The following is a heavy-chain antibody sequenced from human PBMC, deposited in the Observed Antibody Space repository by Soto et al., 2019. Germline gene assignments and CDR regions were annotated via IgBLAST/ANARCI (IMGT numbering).Heavy chain of an antibody. Sequence: GGSLRLSCAASGFTFSSYSMNWVRQAPGKGLEWVSSISSSSSYIYYADSVKGRVTISRDNAKNSLYLQMNSLRAEDTAVYYCARDISNSYYYDSSGYPDYWGQGTLVTVSS. CDR3: ARDISNSYYYDSSGYPDY. J-gene: IGHJ4*02. CDR2: ISSSSSYI. CDR1: GFTFSSYS. V-gene: IGHV3-21*01. D-gene: IGHD3-22*01.